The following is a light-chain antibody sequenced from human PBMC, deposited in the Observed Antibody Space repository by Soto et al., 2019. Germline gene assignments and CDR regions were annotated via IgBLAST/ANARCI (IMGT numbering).Light chain of an antibody. CDR2: DVN. J-gene: IGLJ2*01. CDR1: SSDIGGYKF. CDR3: CSYGGTHNVL. Sequence: QSVLTQPRSVSGSPGQSVTISCTGTSSDIGGYKFVSWYQQHPGKAPELMIYDVNKRPSGVPDRFSGSKSGNTASLTISGLQAEDEADYYCCSYGGTHNVLFGGGTKLTVL. V-gene: IGLV2-11*02.